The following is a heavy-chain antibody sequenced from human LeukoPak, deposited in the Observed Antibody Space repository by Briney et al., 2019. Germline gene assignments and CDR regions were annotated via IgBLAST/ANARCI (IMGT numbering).Heavy chain of an antibody. CDR3: ARLQSRKMYYYEWDAFDI. CDR1: GGSISSGGYY. J-gene: IGHJ3*02. Sequence: PSQTLSLTCTVSGGSISSGGYYWSWVRQHPGKGLEWIGHIYNSGSTSYSPPLKSRVTISIDTSKNQFFLRLSSVTAADTAVYYCARLQSRKMYYYEWDAFDIWGQGTMVTVSS. D-gene: IGHD3-22*01. CDR2: IYNSGST. V-gene: IGHV4-31*03.